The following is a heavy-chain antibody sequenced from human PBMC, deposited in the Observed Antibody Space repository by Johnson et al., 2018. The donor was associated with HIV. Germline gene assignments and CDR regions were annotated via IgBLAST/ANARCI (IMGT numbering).Heavy chain of an antibody. Sequence: VQLVESGGGVVRPGGSLRLSCVVSGFTFDDYGMSWVRQPPGKGLEWVSGIDWNGGSTSYADSVRGRFTISRDNAKNSLYLQMNSLRAEDTALYYCTRARYSSSWYNGDAFDIWGQGTMVTVSS. V-gene: IGHV3-20*04. CDR1: GFTFDDYG. J-gene: IGHJ3*02. CDR2: IDWNGGST. D-gene: IGHD6-13*01. CDR3: TRARYSSSWYNGDAFDI.